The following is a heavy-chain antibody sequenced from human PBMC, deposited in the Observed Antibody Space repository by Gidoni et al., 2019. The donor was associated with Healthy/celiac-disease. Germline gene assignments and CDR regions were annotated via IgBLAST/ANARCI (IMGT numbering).Heavy chain of an antibody. J-gene: IGHJ6*02. CDR1: EFTFRSYS. Sequence: EVQLVESGGGLVKPGGSLRLSCAASEFTFRSYSMNWVRQAPGKGLEWVSSISSSSSYIYYADSVKGRFTISRDNAKNSLYLQMNSLRAEDTAVYYCARDQGGYDFYDYGMDVWGQGTTVTVSS. CDR2: ISSSSSYI. V-gene: IGHV3-21*01. D-gene: IGHD5-12*01. CDR3: ARDQGGYDFYDYGMDV.